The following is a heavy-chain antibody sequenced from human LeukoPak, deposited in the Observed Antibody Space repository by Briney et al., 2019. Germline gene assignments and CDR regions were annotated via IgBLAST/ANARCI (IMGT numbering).Heavy chain of an antibody. CDR3: TKSDWFDP. J-gene: IGHJ5*02. V-gene: IGHV3-74*01. CDR1: GSTFSNYW. Sequence: PGGSLRLSCAASGSTFSNYWMHWVRQAPGKGLVWVSRIKSDGSSTTYADSVKGRFTISRDNAKNTLYLQMNSLRAEDTAVYYCTKSDWFDPWGQGTLVTVSS. CDR2: IKSDGSST. D-gene: IGHD3-3*01.